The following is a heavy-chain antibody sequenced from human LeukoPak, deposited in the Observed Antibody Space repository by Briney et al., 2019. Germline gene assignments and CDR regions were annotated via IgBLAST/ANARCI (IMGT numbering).Heavy chain of an antibody. CDR3: ARSGGGMDDY. D-gene: IGHD3-16*01. Sequence: GGSLRLSCAASGLTFSSYRMNWVRQAPGKGLEWVSSISSSGNYIYCADSVKGRFTISRDNAKNSLYLQMNSLRAEDTAVYYCARSGGGMDDYWGQGTLVTVSS. CDR2: ISSSGNYI. J-gene: IGHJ4*02. V-gene: IGHV3-21*01. CDR1: GLTFSSYR.